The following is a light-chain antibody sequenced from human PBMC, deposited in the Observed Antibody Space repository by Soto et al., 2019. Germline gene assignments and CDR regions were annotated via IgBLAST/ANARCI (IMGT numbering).Light chain of an antibody. CDR3: QQYFEWPPMT. V-gene: IGKV3-15*01. CDR1: ETVATN. CDR2: GAS. Sequence: VMTQSPATLSVSPWERATLSCWASETVATNLAWYQQKPGQAPRLLISGASTRAAGISDRFRGSGSGTEFTLTISSLRSDDSAIYYCQQYFEWPPMTFGQGTKVDIK. J-gene: IGKJ1*01.